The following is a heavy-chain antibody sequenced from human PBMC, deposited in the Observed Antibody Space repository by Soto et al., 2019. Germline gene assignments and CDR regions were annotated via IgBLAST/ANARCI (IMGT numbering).Heavy chain of an antibody. D-gene: IGHD5-12*01. J-gene: IGHJ4*01. CDR1: GGTFSSYT. CDR3: ASDGGYDLHYFDY. CDR2: IIPILGIA. Sequence: QVQLVQSGAEVKKPGSSVKVSCKASGGTFSSYTISWVRQAPGQGLEWMGRIIPILGIANYAQKFQGRVTITADKSTSTAYMELSSLRSEDTAVYYCASDGGYDLHYFDYWGHGTLVTVSS. V-gene: IGHV1-69*02.